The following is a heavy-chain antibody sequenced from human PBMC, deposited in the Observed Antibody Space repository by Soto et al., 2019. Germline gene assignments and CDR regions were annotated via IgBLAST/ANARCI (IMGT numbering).Heavy chain of an antibody. CDR2: ITFSSSTT. CDR3: ARDNGIEGSFDP. Sequence: EMQLVESGGGLVQRGGSLRLSCAASGFTFSTYSMNWVRQAPGKGLEWIAYITFSSSTTFYADSVKGRFTISRDNAKNSLYLQMNSLRDEDKCVYYCARDNGIEGSFDPWGQGTLVTVSS. V-gene: IGHV3-48*02. J-gene: IGHJ5*02. CDR1: GFTFSTYS.